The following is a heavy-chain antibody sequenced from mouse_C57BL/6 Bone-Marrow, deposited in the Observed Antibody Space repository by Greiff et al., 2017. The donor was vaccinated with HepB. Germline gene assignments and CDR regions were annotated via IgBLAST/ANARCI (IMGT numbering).Heavy chain of an antibody. D-gene: IGHD1-1*01. CDR1: GFTFSSYG. J-gene: IGHJ2*01. CDR3: ERQDYYGSPLGY. CDR2: ISSGGSYT. V-gene: IGHV5-6*01. Sequence: EVKLQESGGDLVKPGGSLKLSCAASGFTFSSYGMSWVRQTPDKRLEWVATISSGGSYTYYPDSVKGRFTISRDNAKNTLYLQMSSLKSEDTAMYYCERQDYYGSPLGYWGQGTTLTVSS.